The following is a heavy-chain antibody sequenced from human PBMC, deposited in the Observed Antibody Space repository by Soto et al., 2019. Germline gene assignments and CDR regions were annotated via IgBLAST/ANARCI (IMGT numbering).Heavy chain of an antibody. CDR3: AKALGEYLYFFDH. D-gene: IGHD3-10*01. V-gene: IGHV3-23*01. CDR2: SGTSAHNT. J-gene: IGHJ4*02. Sequence: EVQLLESGGGLVQPGGSLRLSCAASGFTLSSYAMSWVRQAPGKGLEWVSGSGTSAHNTFYADSVKGRFTISRDNSKNTLDLQMNSLRAEDTAVYYCAKALGEYLYFFDHWGQGILVTVSS. CDR1: GFTLSSYA.